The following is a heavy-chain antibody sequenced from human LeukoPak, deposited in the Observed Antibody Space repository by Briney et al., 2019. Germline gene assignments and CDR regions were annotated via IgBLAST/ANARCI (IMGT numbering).Heavy chain of an antibody. J-gene: IGHJ4*02. CDR3: VISSGWKGGYYFDF. CDR2: ISGSGGST. CDR1: GFTFSSYA. Sequence: GGSLRLSCAVSGFTFSSYAMSWVRQAPGKGLEWVSDISGSGGSTYYADSVKGRFTISRDNAKNSLYLQMNSLRAEDTGVYYCVISSGWKGGYYFDFWGQGTLVTVSA. V-gene: IGHV3-23*01. D-gene: IGHD6-19*01.